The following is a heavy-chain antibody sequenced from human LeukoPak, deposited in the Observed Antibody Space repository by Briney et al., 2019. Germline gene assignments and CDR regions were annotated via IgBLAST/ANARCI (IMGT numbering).Heavy chain of an antibody. CDR1: GFTFSSYA. D-gene: IGHD3-10*01. V-gene: IGHV3-21*01. J-gene: IGHJ3*02. Sequence: PGGSLRLSCAASGFTFSSYAMSWVRQAPGKGLEWVSSISSSTNYIYYADSVKGRFTISRDNAKNSLYLQMNSLRAEDTAVYYCARGRGPWSSDAFDIWGQGTVVTVSS. CDR2: ISSSTNYI. CDR3: ARGRGPWSSDAFDI.